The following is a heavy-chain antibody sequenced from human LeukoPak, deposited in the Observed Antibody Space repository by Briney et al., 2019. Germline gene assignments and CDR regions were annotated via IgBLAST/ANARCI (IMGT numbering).Heavy chain of an antibody. CDR1: GYTFTSYD. Sequence: GASVKVSCKASGYTFTSYDINWVRQATGQGLEWMGWMIPNSGNTGYAQKFQGRVAMTRNTSITTAYMELSSLRSEDTAVYYCARGLGRTAMVTRGGVRFDYWGQGTLVTVSS. J-gene: IGHJ4*02. CDR2: MIPNSGNT. V-gene: IGHV1-8*01. CDR3: ARGLGRTAMVTRGGVRFDY. D-gene: IGHD5-18*01.